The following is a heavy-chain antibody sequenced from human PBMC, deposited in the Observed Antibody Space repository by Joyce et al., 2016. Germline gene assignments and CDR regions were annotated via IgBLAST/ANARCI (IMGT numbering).Heavy chain of an antibody. CDR1: GFSFSTYD. CDR2: MNKSGHIK. V-gene: IGHV3-23*01. J-gene: IGHJ4*02. CDR3: AGRSGRMVFGVAVTTYFDH. D-gene: IGHD3-3*01. Sequence: EVQLLESGGGLVQPGGSLRLACAASGFSFSTYDLTWVRQAPGKGLDWVSSMNKSGHIKRVAGAVKGRFTISRDNSKSTLYLERNSLRGDDTSVYYCAGRSGRMVFGVAVTTYFDHWGQGTLVTVSS.